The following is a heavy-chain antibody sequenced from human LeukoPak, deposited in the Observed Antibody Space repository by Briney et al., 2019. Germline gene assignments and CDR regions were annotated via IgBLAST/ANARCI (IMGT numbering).Heavy chain of an antibody. J-gene: IGHJ6*02. CDR2: INPSSGST. Sequence: GASVKVSCKASGYILISYGISWVRQAPGQGLEWMGIINPSSGSTTYAQKIQGRVTLTSDTSTSTVYMELSSLRSDDTSVYYCAREGYGSGRRLGMDVWGQGTTVTVSS. V-gene: IGHV1-46*01. CDR3: AREGYGSGRRLGMDV. D-gene: IGHD3-10*01. CDR1: GYILISYG.